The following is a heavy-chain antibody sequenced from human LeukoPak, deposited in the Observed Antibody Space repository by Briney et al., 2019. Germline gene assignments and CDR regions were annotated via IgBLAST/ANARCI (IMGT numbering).Heavy chain of an antibody. Sequence: GGSLRLSCAASGFTFSSYAMSWVRQAPGKGLKWVSVIYSGGSTYYADSVKGRFTISRDNSKNTLYLQMNSLRAEDTAVYYCARDLGYCSSTSCYTGEYYYYGMDVWGQGTTVTVSS. CDR2: IYSGGST. CDR3: ARDLGYCSSTSCYTGEYYYYGMDV. D-gene: IGHD2-2*02. V-gene: IGHV3-66*01. J-gene: IGHJ6*02. CDR1: GFTFSSYA.